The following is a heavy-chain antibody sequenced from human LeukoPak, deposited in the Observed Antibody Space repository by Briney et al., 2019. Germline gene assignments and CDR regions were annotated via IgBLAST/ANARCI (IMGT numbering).Heavy chain of an antibody. V-gene: IGHV3-30*03. CDR1: GFAFSNYA. J-gene: IGHJ4*02. CDR2: ISYDGSNK. D-gene: IGHD6-13*01. Sequence: GGSLRLSCAASGFAFSNYAMSWVRQAPGKGLEWVAVISYDGSNKYYADSVKGRFTISRDNSKNTLFLQMNSLRAEDTAVYYCARGGYGSSWYHFDYWGQGTLVTVSS. CDR3: ARGGYGSSWYHFDY.